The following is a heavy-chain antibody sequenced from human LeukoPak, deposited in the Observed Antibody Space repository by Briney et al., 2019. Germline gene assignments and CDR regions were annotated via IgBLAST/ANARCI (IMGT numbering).Heavy chain of an antibody. Sequence: SETLSLTCTVSGGSISSSSYYWGWIRQPPGKGPGWIGSIYYSGSTYYNPSLKSRVTISVDTSKNQFSLKLSSVTAADTAVYYCARTGSSGSYPIYWGQGTLVTVSS. D-gene: IGHD1-26*01. CDR2: IYYSGST. CDR3: ARTGSSGSYPIY. J-gene: IGHJ4*02. CDR1: GGSISSSSYY. V-gene: IGHV4-39*01.